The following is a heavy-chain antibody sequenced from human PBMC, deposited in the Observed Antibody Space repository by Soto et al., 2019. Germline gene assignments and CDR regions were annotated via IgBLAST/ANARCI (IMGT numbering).Heavy chain of an antibody. Sequence: VQLVESGGGVVKLGRSLRPSCEPPGFPFSDYAIHWVGKAQGKGLEWVAVVSHDGRNTHYADSVKGRFTISRDSSKNTVSLEMTSLRAEDTAVYYCAKGGRQWLVTSDFNYWGQGALVTVSS. CDR2: VSHDGRNT. D-gene: IGHD6-19*01. CDR1: GFPFSDYA. CDR3: AKGGRQWLVTSDFNY. J-gene: IGHJ4*02. V-gene: IGHV3-30*18.